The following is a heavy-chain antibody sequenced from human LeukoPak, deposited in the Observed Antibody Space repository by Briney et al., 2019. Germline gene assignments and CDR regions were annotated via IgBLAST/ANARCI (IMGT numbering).Heavy chain of an antibody. CDR3: ARRHSAHYDSSGYFGY. V-gene: IGHV4-39*01. Sequence: SETLSLTCTVSGGSISSSSYYWGWIRQPPGKGLEWIGSIYYSGSTYYNPSLKSRVTISVDTSKNQFSLKLSSVTAADTAVYYCARRHSAHYDSSGYFGYWGQGTLVTVSS. CDR1: GGSISSSSYY. D-gene: IGHD3-22*01. CDR2: IYYSGST. J-gene: IGHJ4*02.